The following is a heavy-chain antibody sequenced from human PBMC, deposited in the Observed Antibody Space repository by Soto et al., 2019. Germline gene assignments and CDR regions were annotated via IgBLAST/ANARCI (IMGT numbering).Heavy chain of an antibody. V-gene: IGHV1-69*13. J-gene: IGHJ4*02. Sequence: GASVKVSCKASGGTFSSYTITWVRQAPGQGLEWMGGITPMFGTPNYAQKFRGRVTITADESTTTAYMELSSLRSEDTAMYFCARDGTLYDSRAYYYLYWGQGTLVTVS. CDR2: ITPMFGTP. CDR1: GGTFSSYT. CDR3: ARDGTLYDSRAYYYLY. D-gene: IGHD3-22*01.